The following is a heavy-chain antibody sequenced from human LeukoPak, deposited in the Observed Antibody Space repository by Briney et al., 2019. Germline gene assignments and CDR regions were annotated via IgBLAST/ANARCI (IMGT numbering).Heavy chain of an antibody. D-gene: IGHD7-27*01. CDR3: ARDNWGSSYYYYGLDV. J-gene: IGHJ6*02. V-gene: IGHV1-18*01. CDR1: GYTFTTHG. Sequence: ASVKVSCKASGYTFTTHGITWVRQAPGQGLEGMGWINSYNGNTNYAQTLQGRVTMTTDTSTSTAFMELRSLRPDDTAVYYCARDNWGSSYYYYGLDVWGQGTTVTVS. CDR2: INSYNGNT.